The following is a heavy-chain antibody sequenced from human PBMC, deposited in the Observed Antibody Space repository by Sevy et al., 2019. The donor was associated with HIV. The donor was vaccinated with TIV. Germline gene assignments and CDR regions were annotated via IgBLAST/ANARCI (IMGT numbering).Heavy chain of an antibody. CDR3: ASDSGSSFTFDC. CDR1: GDSVSSNSAA. J-gene: IGHJ4*02. V-gene: IGHV6-1*01. CDR2: TFYRSRWDN. D-gene: IGHD3-10*01. Sequence: SQTLSLTCAISGDSVSSNSAAWNWIRQSPSRGLEWLGRTFYRSRWDNEYAVTVKGRITINPDTSKNHFSLQLNSVTPDDTAVYYCASDSGSSFTFDCWGLGTLVTVSS.